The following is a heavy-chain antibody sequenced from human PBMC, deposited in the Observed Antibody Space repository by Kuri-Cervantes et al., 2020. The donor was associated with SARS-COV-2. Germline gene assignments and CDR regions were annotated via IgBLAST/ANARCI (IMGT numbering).Heavy chain of an antibody. CDR1: GFTFSSYS. J-gene: IGHJ3*02. Sequence: GESLKISCAASGFTFSSYSMNWVRQAPGKALEWISSISGSRSYIYYADSVRGRFTISRDNAKNSLFLQVNSLRVEDTAVYYCAKRVFGAFDIWGQGTMVTVSS. CDR2: ISGSRSYI. V-gene: IGHV3-21*01. CDR3: AKRVFGAFDI. D-gene: IGHD3-10*01.